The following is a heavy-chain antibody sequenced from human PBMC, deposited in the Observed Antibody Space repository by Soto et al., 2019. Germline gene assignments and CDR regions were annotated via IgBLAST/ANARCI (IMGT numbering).Heavy chain of an antibody. V-gene: IGHV4-61*08. Sequence: QVQLQESGPGLVKPSETLSLTCTVSGGSVSSAAYYWSWIRQPPGKGLEWIGYIYYSGNTNYNPSLKGRVTLSVDTSKNQFSRSLTSVTAADTAVYYCAREAILGWFDPGAREPRSPSPQ. CDR2: IYYSGNT. D-gene: IGHD3-16*01. CDR1: GGSVSSAAYY. J-gene: IGHJ5*02. CDR3: AREAILGWFDP.